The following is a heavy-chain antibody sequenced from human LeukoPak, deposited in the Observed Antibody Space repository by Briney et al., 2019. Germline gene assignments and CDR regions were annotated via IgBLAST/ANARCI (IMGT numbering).Heavy chain of an antibody. CDR2: IYYSGST. J-gene: IGHJ4*02. CDR1: GGSISSYY. V-gene: IGHV4-59*01. Sequence: PSETLSLTCTVSGGSISSYYWSWIRQPPGKGLEWIGYIYYSGSTNYNPSLKSRVTISVDTSKNQFSLKLSSVTAADTAVYYCARATSTKASGWANRGLFDYWGQGTLVTVSS. CDR3: ARATSTKASGWANRGLFDY. D-gene: IGHD6-19*01.